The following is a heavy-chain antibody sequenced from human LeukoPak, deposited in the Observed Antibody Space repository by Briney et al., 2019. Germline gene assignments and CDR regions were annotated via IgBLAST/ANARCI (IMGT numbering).Heavy chain of an antibody. V-gene: IGHV3-23*01. CDR3: AEGYFDWLSPDY. D-gene: IGHD3-9*01. Sequence: SGGSLRLSCAASGFTFSSYAMSWVRQAPGKGLEWVSAISGSGGSTYYADSVKGRFTISRDNSKNTLYLQMNSLRAEDTAVHYCAEGYFDWLSPDYWGQGTLVTVSS. J-gene: IGHJ4*02. CDR1: GFTFSSYA. CDR2: ISGSGGST.